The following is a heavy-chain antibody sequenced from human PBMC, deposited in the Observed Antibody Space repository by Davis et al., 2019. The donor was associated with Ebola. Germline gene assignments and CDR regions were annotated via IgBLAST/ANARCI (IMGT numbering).Heavy chain of an antibody. V-gene: IGHV5-51*01. J-gene: IGHJ6*02. CDR2: IYPADSDT. CDR1: GYSFTSYW. CDR3: ARQQWLATGGMDV. D-gene: IGHD6-19*01. Sequence: GESLKISCKGSGYSFTSYWIGWVRQMPGKGLEWMGIIYPADSDTRYSPSFQGQVTISADKSISTAYLQWSSLKASDTAMYYCARQQWLATGGMDVWGQGTTVTVSS.